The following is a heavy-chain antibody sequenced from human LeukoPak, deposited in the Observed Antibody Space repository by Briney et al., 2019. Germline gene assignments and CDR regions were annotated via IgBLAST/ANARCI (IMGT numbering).Heavy chain of an antibody. CDR2: ISYDGSNK. CDR3: ARDPHTYCSGGSCYSWSFGY. J-gene: IGHJ4*02. CDR1: GFTFSSYA. Sequence: GGSLRLSCAASGFTFSSYAMHWVRQAPGKGLEWVAVISYDGSNKYYADSVKGRFTISRDNSKNTLYLQMNSLRAEDTAVYYCARDPHTYCSGGSCYSWSFGYWGQGTLVTVSS. V-gene: IGHV3-30*04. D-gene: IGHD2-15*01.